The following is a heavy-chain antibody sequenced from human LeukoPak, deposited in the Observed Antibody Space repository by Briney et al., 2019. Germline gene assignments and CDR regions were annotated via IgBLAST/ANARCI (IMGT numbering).Heavy chain of an antibody. CDR3: AKSMALWSPDAFDI. V-gene: IGHV3-33*06. CDR1: GFTFSSYG. Sequence: GGSLRLSCAASGFTFSSYGMHWVRQAPGKGLEWVAVIWYDGSNKYYADSVKGRFTISRDNSKNTLYLQMNSLRAEDTALFFCAKSMALWSPDAFDIWGQGTMVTVSS. D-gene: IGHD3-3*01. CDR2: IWYDGSNK. J-gene: IGHJ3*02.